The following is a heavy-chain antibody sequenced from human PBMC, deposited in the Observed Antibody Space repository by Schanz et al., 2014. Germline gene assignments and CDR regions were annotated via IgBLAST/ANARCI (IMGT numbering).Heavy chain of an antibody. CDR2: MNSKTGNT. D-gene: IGHD2-21*01. J-gene: IGHJ4*02. CDR3: ATGPHIVVAFDY. Sequence: QVQLVQSGAEVKKPGASVKVSCKASGYTFTSYDINWVRQATGQGLDRMGWMNSKTGNTGYAQKFQGRVTMTRQASISTAYMELSILRSEYTAVYYCATGPHIVVAFDYWGQGTLVNVSS. CDR1: GYTFTSYD. V-gene: IGHV1-8*01.